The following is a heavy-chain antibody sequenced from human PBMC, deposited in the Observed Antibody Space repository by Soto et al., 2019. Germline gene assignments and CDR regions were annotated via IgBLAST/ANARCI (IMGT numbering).Heavy chain of an antibody. J-gene: IGHJ4*02. CDR1: AFIFTNYG. CDR3: AIYRFGGGRMGGWGY. Sequence: EVQLLESGGGLVQPGGSLRLSCAASAFIFTNYGMTWVRQAPGKGLEWVSGISASGDSTNYADSVKGGFTISRDKSKSTLDMQMKSLRGEDMAVYYCAIYRFGGGRMGGWGYWGQGTLVTVSS. D-gene: IGHD3-3*01. V-gene: IGHV3-23*01. CDR2: ISASGDST.